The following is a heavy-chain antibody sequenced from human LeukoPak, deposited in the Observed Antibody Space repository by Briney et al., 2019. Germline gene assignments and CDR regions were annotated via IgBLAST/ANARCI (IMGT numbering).Heavy chain of an antibody. CDR2: TNEDGSEK. D-gene: IGHD2-2*01. CDR1: GFTLSNFW. CDR3: AGDYRTSRDAFDV. V-gene: IGHV3-7*01. Sequence: QSGGSLRLSCAASGFTLSNFWMTWVRQAPGKGLEWVANTNEDGSEKYYVDSVKGRFTSSRDNAKDSIYLEMNSLRDEDTAVYYCAGDYRTSRDAFDVWGQGTMVTVSS. J-gene: IGHJ3*01.